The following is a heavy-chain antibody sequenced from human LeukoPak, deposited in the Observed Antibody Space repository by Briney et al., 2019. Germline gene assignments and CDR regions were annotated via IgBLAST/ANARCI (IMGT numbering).Heavy chain of an antibody. D-gene: IGHD6-6*01. J-gene: IGHJ6*03. CDR1: GFTFSSYG. CDR3: AKQRAALYYFFMDV. CDR2: IWYDGSKK. Sequence: PGGSLRLSCAASGFTFSSYGMHWVRQAPGKGLEWVAVIWYDGSKKYYADSVKGRFTISRDNSKNTLYLQMNSLRAEDTAVYYCAKQRAALYYFFMDVWGEGTTVTVSS. V-gene: IGHV3-33*06.